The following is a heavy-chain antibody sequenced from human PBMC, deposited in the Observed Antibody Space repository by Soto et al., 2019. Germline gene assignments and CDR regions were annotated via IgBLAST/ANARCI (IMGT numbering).Heavy chain of an antibody. V-gene: IGHV4-59*01. Sequence: SETLSLTCTVSGGSISSYYWSWIRQPPGKGLEWIGYIYYSGSTNYNPSLKSRVTITVDTSKNQFYLKLSSVTAADTAVYYCARDRLLLVWGQGTLVTVSS. CDR3: ARDRLLLV. J-gene: IGHJ4*02. CDR2: IYYSGST. D-gene: IGHD3-22*01. CDR1: GGSISSYY.